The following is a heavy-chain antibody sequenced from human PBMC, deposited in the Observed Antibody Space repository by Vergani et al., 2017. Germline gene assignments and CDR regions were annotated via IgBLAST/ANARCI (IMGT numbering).Heavy chain of an antibody. V-gene: IGHV4-38-2*01. J-gene: IGHJ4*02. CDR1: GFSIDNGYY. D-gene: IGHD3-9*01. Sequence: QVQLQESGPGLVKPSETLSLTCAVSGFSIDNGYYWDWIRQPPGKGLEWIGSIYRTGRTHFNPSRKSRVTISVDTSNNHFSLGLHSPTAADTAVYYCARRSGIVYDIFSGTQYFFDCWGQGTLVTVSS. CDR3: ARRSGIVYDIFSGTQYFFDC. CDR2: IYRTGRT.